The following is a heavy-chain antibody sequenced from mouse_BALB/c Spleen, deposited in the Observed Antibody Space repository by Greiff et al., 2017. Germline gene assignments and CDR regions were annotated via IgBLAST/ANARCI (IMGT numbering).Heavy chain of an antibody. CDR1: GFSLTSYG. D-gene: IGHD2-1*01. Sequence: VQLQQSGPGLVQPSQSLSITCTVSGFSLTSYGVHWVRQSPGKGLEWLGVIWSGGSTDYNAAFISRLSISKDNSKSQVFFKMNSLQANDTAIYYCASNFYGNYLDYWGQGTTLTVSS. J-gene: IGHJ2*01. CDR2: IWSGGST. CDR3: ASNFYGNYLDY. V-gene: IGHV2-2*02.